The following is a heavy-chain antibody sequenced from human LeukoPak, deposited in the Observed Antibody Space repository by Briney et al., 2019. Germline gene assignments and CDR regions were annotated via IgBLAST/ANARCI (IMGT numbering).Heavy chain of an antibody. D-gene: IGHD6-6*01. CDR3: AKFQSSSSYDYFVY. V-gene: IGHV3-23*01. Sequence: GGSLILSCAASGFTFSSYPMSWVRQAPGKGPEWVSAISGSGGSTYYADSVKGRFTISRDNSKNPLYLQMNSLRAEDTAVYYCAKFQSSSSYDYFVYCGLGILVTVSS. CDR1: GFTFSSYP. J-gene: IGHJ4*02. CDR2: ISGSGGST.